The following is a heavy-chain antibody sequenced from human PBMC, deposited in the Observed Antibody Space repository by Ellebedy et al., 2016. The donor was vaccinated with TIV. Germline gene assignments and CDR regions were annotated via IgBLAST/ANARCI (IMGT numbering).Heavy chain of an antibody. CDR2: IYYSGTT. CDR3: ARGAYPYYYNGMDV. D-gene: IGHD3-16*01. V-gene: IGHV4-59*01. CDR1: GGSMSSYF. Sequence: MPSETLSLTCTVSGGSMSSYFWSWIRQPPGKGLEWIGNIYYSGTTNYNPSLKRRVTISLDTSKNQFSLKLTSVTTADTAVYYCARGAYPYYYNGMDVWGQGTAVTVSS. J-gene: IGHJ6*02.